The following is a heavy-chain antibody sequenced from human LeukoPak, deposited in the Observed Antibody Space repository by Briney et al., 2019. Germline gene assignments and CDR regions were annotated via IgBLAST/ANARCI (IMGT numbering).Heavy chain of an antibody. D-gene: IGHD3-22*01. CDR1: GYTFTNYA. V-gene: IGHV7-4-1*02. CDR2: INTNTGNP. CDR3: AREEYYDSSAPTNFDY. J-gene: IGHJ4*02. Sequence: ASVKVSCKASGYTFTNYAMSWVRQAPGQGLEWMGWINTNTGNPTYAQGFTGRFVFSLDTSVTTAYLQISSLKAEDTAVYYCAREEYYDSSAPTNFDYWGQGTLVTVSS.